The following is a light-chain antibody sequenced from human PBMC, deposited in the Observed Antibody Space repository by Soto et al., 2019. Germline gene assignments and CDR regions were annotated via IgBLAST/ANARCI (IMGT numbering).Light chain of an antibody. Sequence: EIVLTQSPGTLSLSPGERATLSCRASQSVSSSYLAWYQQKPGQAPRLLIYGASSRATGIPDRFSGSGAGTDFTLTISRLEPEEFAVYYCQQYGSSPPFGGGTKVEIK. J-gene: IGKJ4*01. CDR1: QSVSSSY. CDR2: GAS. CDR3: QQYGSSPP. V-gene: IGKV3-20*01.